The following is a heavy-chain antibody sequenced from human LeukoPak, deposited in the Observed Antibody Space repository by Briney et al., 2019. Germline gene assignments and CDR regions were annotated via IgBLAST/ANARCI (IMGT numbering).Heavy chain of an antibody. J-gene: IGHJ4*02. CDR2: INSDGSST. CDR3: TRATTPSLVPAAPLNY. D-gene: IGHD2-2*01. CDR1: EFTFSNYW. V-gene: IGHV3-74*01. Sequence: GGSLRLSCAASEFTFSNYWMHWVRQTPGKGLVWVSRINSDGSSTSYADSVKGRFTISRDNAKNTLYLQMNSLRAEDTAIYYCTRATTPSLVPAAPLNYWGQGALVTVSS.